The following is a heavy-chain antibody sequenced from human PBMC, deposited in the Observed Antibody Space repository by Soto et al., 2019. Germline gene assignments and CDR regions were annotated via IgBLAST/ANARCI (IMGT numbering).Heavy chain of an antibody. V-gene: IGHV1-69*08. Sequence: QVQLVQSGAEVKKPGSSVKVSCKASGGTFSSYTISWVRQAPGQGLEWMGRIIPILGIANYAQKFQGRFTITADKSTSTAYMELSSLRSEDTAVYYCAREEYYYGSGAFFDSWGRGTLVTVSS. CDR3: AREEYYYGSGAFFDS. CDR2: IIPILGIA. CDR1: GGTFSSYT. J-gene: IGHJ4*02. D-gene: IGHD3-10*01.